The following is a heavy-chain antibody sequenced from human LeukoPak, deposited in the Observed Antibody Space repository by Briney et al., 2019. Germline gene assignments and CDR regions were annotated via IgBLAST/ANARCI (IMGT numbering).Heavy chain of an antibody. Sequence: SVRVSCKASGGTFSSYAISWVRQAPGQGLEWMGGIIPIFGTANYAQKFQGRVTITADKSTSTAYMELSSLRSEDTAVYYCAREGWFGELFPPTLDYWGQGTLVTVSS. CDR2: IIPIFGTA. CDR1: GGTFSSYA. D-gene: IGHD3-10*01. CDR3: AREGWFGELFPPTLDY. J-gene: IGHJ4*02. V-gene: IGHV1-69*06.